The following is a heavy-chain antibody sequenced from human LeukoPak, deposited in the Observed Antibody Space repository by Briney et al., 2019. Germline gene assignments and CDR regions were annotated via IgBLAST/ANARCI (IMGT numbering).Heavy chain of an antibody. CDR3: AKDLSSSWFEGLDN. V-gene: IGHV3-23*01. Sequence: SGGSLRLSCAASGFTFSSYAMSWVRQAPGKGLEWVSAISGSGGSTYYADSVKGRFTISRDNSKNTLYLQMNSLRAEDTAVYYCAKDLSSSWFEGLDNWGQGTLVTVSS. D-gene: IGHD6-13*01. CDR1: GFTFSSYA. J-gene: IGHJ4*02. CDR2: ISGSGGST.